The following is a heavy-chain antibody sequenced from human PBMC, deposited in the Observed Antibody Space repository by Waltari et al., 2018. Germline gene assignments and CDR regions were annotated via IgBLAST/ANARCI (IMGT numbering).Heavy chain of an antibody. Sequence: QVQLQESGPGLVKPSETLSLTCTVSGGSISSYYWSWIRQPPGKGLEWIGYIYYSGSTNYNPSLKSRVTISVDTSKNQFSLKLSSVTAAYTAVYYCARQKYDFWSGYYDYFDYWGQGTLVTVSS. V-gene: IGHV4-59*08. D-gene: IGHD3-3*01. CDR1: GGSISSYY. CDR2: IYYSGST. J-gene: IGHJ4*02. CDR3: ARQKYDFWSGYYDYFDY.